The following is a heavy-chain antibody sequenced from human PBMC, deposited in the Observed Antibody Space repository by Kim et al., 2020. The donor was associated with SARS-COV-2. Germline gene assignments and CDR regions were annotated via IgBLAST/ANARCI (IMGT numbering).Heavy chain of an antibody. CDR1: GYSFSYNF. J-gene: IGHJ4*02. CDR2: INPADGDT. CDR3: ARGYSNGWYGYSDS. Sequence: ASVKVSCKASGYSFSYNFMHWVRQAPGQGLEWMGIINPADGDTKYAQKFQGRVIMTRDSSRNIFYMELTNLRSEDTAVYYCARGYSNGWYGYSDSWGQGTLVTVSS. D-gene: IGHD6-19*01. V-gene: IGHV1-46*01.